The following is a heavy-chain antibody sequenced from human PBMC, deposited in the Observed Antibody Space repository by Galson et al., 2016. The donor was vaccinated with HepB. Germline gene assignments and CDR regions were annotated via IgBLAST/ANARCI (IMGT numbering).Heavy chain of an antibody. CDR2: FSGSGDIT. J-gene: IGHJ4*02. CDR1: GFTFSTYA. D-gene: IGHD3-10*01. CDR3: AQVRGYGSGSVFDH. V-gene: IGHV3-23*01. Sequence: SLRLSCAASGFTFSTYAMSWVRQAPGRGLEWVSAFSGSGDITYYADSVRGRFTISRDNSKSMLYLQMNNLRAADTAVYYCAQVRGYGSGSVFDHWGQGTLVTVSS.